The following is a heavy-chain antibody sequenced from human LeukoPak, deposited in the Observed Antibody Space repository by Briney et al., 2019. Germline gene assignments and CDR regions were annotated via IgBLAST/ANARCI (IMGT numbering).Heavy chain of an antibody. V-gene: IGHV4-31*03. CDR2: IYYSGST. D-gene: IGHD6-6*01. CDR3: ARVTVIIAAQLYYFDY. Sequence: SQTLSLTCTVSGGSISSGGYYWSWIRQHPGKGLEWIGYIYYSGSTYYNPSLKSRVTISVDTSKNQFSLKLSSVTAADTAVYYCARVTVIIAAQLYYFDYWGQGTLVTVSS. J-gene: IGHJ4*02. CDR1: GGSISSGGYY.